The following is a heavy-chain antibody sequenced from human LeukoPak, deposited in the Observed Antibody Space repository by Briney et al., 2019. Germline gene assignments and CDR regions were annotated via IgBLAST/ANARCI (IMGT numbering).Heavy chain of an antibody. V-gene: IGHV3-23*01. CDR1: GFTFSTYA. D-gene: IGHD6-13*01. CDR2: ISHSGGST. CDR3: AKGLGLAAALEDFDY. J-gene: IGHJ4*02. Sequence: GGCLRLSCAAPGFTFSTYAMSWVRQAPGKGLEWVSVISHSGGSTYYADSVRGRFTISRGNSKNTLYLQMNSLRAEDTAVYYCAKGLGLAAALEDFDYWGQGTLVTVSS.